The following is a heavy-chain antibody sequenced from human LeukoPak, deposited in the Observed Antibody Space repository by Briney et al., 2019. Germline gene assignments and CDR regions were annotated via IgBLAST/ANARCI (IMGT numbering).Heavy chain of an antibody. Sequence: SVKVSCKASGGTFSSYAISWVRQAPGQGLEWMGRIIPIFGTANYAQKFQGRVTITTDESTSTAYMELSSLRSEGTAVYYCASDHDYRAFDYWGQGTLVTVSS. J-gene: IGHJ4*02. CDR2: IIPIFGTA. CDR3: ASDHDYRAFDY. CDR1: GGTFSSYA. V-gene: IGHV1-69*05. D-gene: IGHD4-11*01.